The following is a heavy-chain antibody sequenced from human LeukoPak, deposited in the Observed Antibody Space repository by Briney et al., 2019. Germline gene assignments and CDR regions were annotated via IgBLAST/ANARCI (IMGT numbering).Heavy chain of an antibody. J-gene: IGHJ4*02. D-gene: IGHD3-22*01. CDR1: GFTVSSNS. Sequence: GGSLRLSCVASGFTVSSNSMNWVRQAPGKGLEWVSILFSGGSALYADSVKGRFTISRDNSKNTLYLQMNSLRAEDTAVYYCARYYYDSSGYPYYFDYWGQGTLVTVSS. CDR3: ARYYYDSSGYPYYFDY. V-gene: IGHV3-53*01. CDR2: LFSGGSA.